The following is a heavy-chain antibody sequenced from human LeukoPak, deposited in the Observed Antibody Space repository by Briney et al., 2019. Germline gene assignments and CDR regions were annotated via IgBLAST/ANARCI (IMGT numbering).Heavy chain of an antibody. D-gene: IGHD6-19*01. CDR2: INSDGSST. J-gene: IGHJ6*02. Sequence: GGSLRLSCAASGFTFSSYWMHWVRDAPGKGLVWVSRINSDGSSTSYADSVKGRFTISRDNAKNTLYLQMNSLRAEDTAVYYCAREVAGIAYYYYGMDVWGQGTTVTVSS. V-gene: IGHV3-74*01. CDR1: GFTFSSYW. CDR3: AREVAGIAYYYYGMDV.